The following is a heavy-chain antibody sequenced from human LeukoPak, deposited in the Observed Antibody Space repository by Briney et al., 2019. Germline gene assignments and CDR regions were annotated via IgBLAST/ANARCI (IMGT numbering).Heavy chain of an antibody. CDR2: ISAYNGNT. CDR1: GYTFTSYG. Sequence: ASVKVSCKASGYTFTSYGSSWVRQAPGQGLEWMGLISAYNGNTNYAQNLQGRVTMTTDTSTSTAYMELRSLRSDDTAVYYCARDAYYYGSGTAQEDYWGQGTLVTVSS. CDR3: ARDAYYYGSGTAQEDY. V-gene: IGHV1-18*01. J-gene: IGHJ4*02. D-gene: IGHD3-10*01.